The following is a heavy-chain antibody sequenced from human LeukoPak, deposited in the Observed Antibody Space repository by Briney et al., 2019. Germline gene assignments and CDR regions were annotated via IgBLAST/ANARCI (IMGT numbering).Heavy chain of an antibody. D-gene: IGHD3-22*01. V-gene: IGHV3-21*04. J-gene: IGHJ4*02. Sequence: GSLRLSCAASGFTFSSYSMNWVRQAPGKGLEWVSSISSSSSYIYYADSVKGRFTISRDNAKNSLYLQMNSLRAEDTAVNYCVKGSYYESSGHYYFDYWGQGTLVTVSS. CDR3: VKGSYYESSGHYYFDY. CDR2: ISSSSSYI. CDR1: GFTFSSYS.